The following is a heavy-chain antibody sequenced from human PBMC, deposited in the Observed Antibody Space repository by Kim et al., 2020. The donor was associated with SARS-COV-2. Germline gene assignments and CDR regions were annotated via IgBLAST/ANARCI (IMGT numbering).Heavy chain of an antibody. Sequence: GGSLRLSCAASGFIVSGFSMHWVRQAPGKGLEWVSVLCCNGGTLDFASAVRSLTISCGHYKNKLLHLLNNMRSADTTVFYCGGDDLFNWF. CDR2: LCCNGGT. J-gene: IGHJ5*01. CDR1: GFIVSGFS. V-gene: IGHV3-66*01. CDR3: GGDDLFNWF.